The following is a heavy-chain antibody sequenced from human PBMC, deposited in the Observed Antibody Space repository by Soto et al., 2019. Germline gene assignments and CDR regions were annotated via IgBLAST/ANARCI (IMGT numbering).Heavy chain of an antibody. J-gene: IGHJ4*02. CDR3: AREGRGKKAGYNGLVSLGY. CDR2: IIPIFNST. Sequence: QVQLVQSGAEVKTPGSSLKVSCTVSGSRFSNYVISWVRQAPGHGLEWLGRIIPIFNSTQYEQKFQGRVTINADKSTNPASLELSSLRSDDTAVYYCAREGRGKKAGYNGLVSLGYWGQGTLVTVSS. V-gene: IGHV1-69*06. D-gene: IGHD2-2*02. CDR1: GSRFSNYV.